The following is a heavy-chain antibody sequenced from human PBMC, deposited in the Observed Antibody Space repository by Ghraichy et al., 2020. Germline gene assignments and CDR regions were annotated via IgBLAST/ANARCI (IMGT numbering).Heavy chain of an antibody. V-gene: IGHV3-23*01. CDR3: AKDPRSGFYFDY. D-gene: IGHD3-3*01. CDR1: GFTFSSYA. J-gene: IGHJ4*02. Sequence: GESLNISCAASGFTFSSYAMSWVRQAPGKGLEWVSAISGSGGSTYYADSVKGRFTISRDNSKNTLYLQMNSLRAEDTAVYYCAKDPRSGFYFDYWGQGTLVTVSS. CDR2: ISGSGGST.